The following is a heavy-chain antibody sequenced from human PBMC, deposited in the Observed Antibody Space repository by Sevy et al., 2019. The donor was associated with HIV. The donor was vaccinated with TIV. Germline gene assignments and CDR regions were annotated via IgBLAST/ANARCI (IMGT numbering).Heavy chain of an antibody. D-gene: IGHD2-21*01. CDR1: GFSLESYW. J-gene: IGHJ4*02. CDR3: VRAIQSEVSF. V-gene: IGHV3-7*04. Sequence: GGSLRLSCVASGFSLESYWMNWVRQAPGKPLEWVANIKEDDTVKYYVESVKGRFTISRDNGRNLVYLLMNNLKVEDTALYYCVRAIQSEVSFWGQGTLVTVSS. CDR2: IKEDDTVK.